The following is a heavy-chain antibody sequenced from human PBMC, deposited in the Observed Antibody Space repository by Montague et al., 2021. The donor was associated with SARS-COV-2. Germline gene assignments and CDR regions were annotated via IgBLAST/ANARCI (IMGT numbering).Heavy chain of an antibody. V-gene: IGHV4-59*01. CDR1: GDSIRSYY. CDR3: ARHTRGWQPFDF. J-gene: IGHJ4*02. D-gene: IGHD6-19*01. CDR2: IYSSGST. Sequence: SETLSLTCTVSGDSIRSYYWSWIRQPPGKGLGWIGEIYSSGSTNYNPSLKSRVTISMDTSKSQFSLKLTSVTAADTAVYYCARHTRGWQPFDFWGQGTLVTVSS.